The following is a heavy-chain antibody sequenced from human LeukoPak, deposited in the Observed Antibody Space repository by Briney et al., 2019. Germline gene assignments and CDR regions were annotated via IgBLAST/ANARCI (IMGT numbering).Heavy chain of an antibody. Sequence: GGSLRLSCAASGFXFSNAWISWVRQPPGKGLEWVGRIKSKIDGGTTDYVAPVKGRFTISRDDSKKTLYLQMNSLKTEDTAVYYCTTGVDYGDSPFDYWGQGTLVTVSS. J-gene: IGHJ4*02. CDR3: TTGVDYGDSPFDY. D-gene: IGHD4-17*01. V-gene: IGHV3-15*01. CDR1: GFXFSNAW. CDR2: IKSKIDGGTT.